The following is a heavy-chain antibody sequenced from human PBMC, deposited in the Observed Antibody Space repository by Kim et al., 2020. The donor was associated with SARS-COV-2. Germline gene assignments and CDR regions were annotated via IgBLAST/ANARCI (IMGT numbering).Heavy chain of an antibody. V-gene: IGHV3-21*01. D-gene: IGHD4-17*01. CDR3: ARDRRYYGDSHFDY. Sequence: ADSVKSRLTISSDNATNSLYLQMNSLRAEDTAVYYCARDRRYYGDSHFDYWGQGTLVTVSS. J-gene: IGHJ4*02.